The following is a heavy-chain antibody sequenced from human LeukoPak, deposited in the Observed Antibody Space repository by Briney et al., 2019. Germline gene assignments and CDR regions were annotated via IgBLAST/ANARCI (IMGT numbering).Heavy chain of an antibody. Sequence: SQTLSLTCAVSGGSISSGGYSWSWIRQPPGKGLEWIGYIYHSGSTYYNPSLKSRVTISVDRSKNQFSLKLSSVTAADTAVYYCASSPGLRYFQHWGQGTLVTVSS. V-gene: IGHV4-30-2*01. CDR2: IYHSGST. CDR3: ASSPGLRYFQH. J-gene: IGHJ1*01. CDR1: GGSISSGGYS.